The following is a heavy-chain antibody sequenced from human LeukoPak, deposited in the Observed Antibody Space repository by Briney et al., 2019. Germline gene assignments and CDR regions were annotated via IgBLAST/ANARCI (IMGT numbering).Heavy chain of an antibody. CDR2: IYTSGST. Sequence: SETLSLTCTVSGGSISSGSYSWSWIRQPAGKGLEWIGRIYTSGSTNYNPSLKSRVTISVDTSKNQFSLKLSSVTAADTAVYYCARGVDTVTKGGFDYWGQGTLVTVSS. CDR1: GGSISSGSYS. J-gene: IGHJ4*02. CDR3: ARGVDTVTKGGFDY. D-gene: IGHD4-17*01. V-gene: IGHV4-61*02.